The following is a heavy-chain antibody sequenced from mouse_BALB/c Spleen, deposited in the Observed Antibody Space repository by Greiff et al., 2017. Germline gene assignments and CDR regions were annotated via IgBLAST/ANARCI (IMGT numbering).Heavy chain of an antibody. CDR2: IYPGNVNT. Sequence: VKLMESGPELVKPGASVRISCKASGYTFTSYYIHWVKQRPGQGLEWIGWIYPGNVNTKYNEKFKGKATLTADKSSSTAYMQLSSLTSEDSAVYFCARDYYGSSGYAMDYWGQGTSVTVSS. J-gene: IGHJ4*01. D-gene: IGHD1-1*01. CDR3: ARDYYGSSGYAMDY. V-gene: IGHV1S56*01. CDR1: GYTFTSYY.